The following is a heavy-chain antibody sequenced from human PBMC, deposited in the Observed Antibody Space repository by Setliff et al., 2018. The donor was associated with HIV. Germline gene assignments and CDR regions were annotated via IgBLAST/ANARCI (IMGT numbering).Heavy chain of an antibody. D-gene: IGHD3-22*01. Sequence: SETLSLTCGLNGVPFSDYYWNWIRQSPGKGLEWIVEVNHNGNINYNPSLKSRVTISVDTSKNQFSLKLSSVTAADTAVYYCARILLYDSSAYFVNAFDIWGQGTVVTVSS. V-gene: IGHV4-34*01. CDR3: ARILLYDSSAYFVNAFDI. CDR1: GVPFSDYY. J-gene: IGHJ3*02. CDR2: VNHNGNI.